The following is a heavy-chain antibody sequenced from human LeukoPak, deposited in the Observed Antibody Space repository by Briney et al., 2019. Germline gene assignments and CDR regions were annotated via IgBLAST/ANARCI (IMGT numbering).Heavy chain of an antibody. J-gene: IGHJ5*02. V-gene: IGHV4-59*01. Sequence: SETLSLTCTVSGGSLSSYYWSWIRQPPGKGLEWIGYIYYSGSTNYNPSLKSRVTISVDTSKNQFSLKLSSVTAADTAVYYCARGLNYGSGSYYNPHNWFDPWGQGTLVTVSS. D-gene: IGHD3-10*01. CDR2: IYYSGST. CDR1: GGSLSSYY. CDR3: ARGLNYGSGSYYNPHNWFDP.